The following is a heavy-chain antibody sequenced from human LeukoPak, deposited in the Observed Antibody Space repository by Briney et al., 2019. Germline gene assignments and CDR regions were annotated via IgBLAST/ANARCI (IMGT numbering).Heavy chain of an antibody. CDR2: ISAYNGKT. J-gene: IGHJ4*02. V-gene: IGHV1-18*01. D-gene: IGHD6-13*01. CDR1: GYTFTSYG. Sequence: ASVKVSCKASGYTFTSYGIRWVGQAPGQGREWMGWISAYNGKTNYVQKLQGRVTMTTDTSTSTAYMELRSLRSDDTAVYYCASIAAAGTHFDYWGQGTLVTVSS. CDR3: ASIAAAGTHFDY.